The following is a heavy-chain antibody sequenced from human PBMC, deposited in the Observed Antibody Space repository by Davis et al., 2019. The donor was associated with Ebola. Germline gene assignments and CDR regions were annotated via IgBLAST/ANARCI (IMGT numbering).Heavy chain of an antibody. CDR3: ARGSMVAGTWVYYYYGMDV. CDR1: GYTFTGYY. Sequence: ASVKVSCKASGYTFTGYYMHWVRQAPGQGLEWMGWISAYNGNTNYAQKLQGRVTMTTDTSTSTAYMELSSLRSEDTAVYYCARGSMVAGTWVYYYYGMDVWGKGTTVTVSS. V-gene: IGHV1-18*04. CDR2: ISAYNGNT. J-gene: IGHJ6*04. D-gene: IGHD6-19*01.